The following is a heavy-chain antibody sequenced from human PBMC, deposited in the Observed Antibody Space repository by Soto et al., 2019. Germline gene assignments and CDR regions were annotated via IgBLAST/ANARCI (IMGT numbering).Heavy chain of an antibody. CDR3: ARRSIAAAGWWFDP. Sequence: QVQLQESGPGLVKPSQTLSLTCTVSGGSISSGGYYWSWIRQHPGKGLEWIGYIYYSGSTYYNPSLKSRVIISVDTSKNQFSLKLSSVTAADTAVYYCARRSIAAAGWWFDPWGQGTLVTVSS. J-gene: IGHJ5*02. V-gene: IGHV4-31*03. CDR2: IYYSGST. D-gene: IGHD6-13*01. CDR1: GGSISSGGYY.